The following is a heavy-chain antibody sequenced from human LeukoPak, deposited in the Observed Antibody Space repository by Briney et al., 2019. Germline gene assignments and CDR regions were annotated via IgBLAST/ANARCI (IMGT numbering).Heavy chain of an antibody. J-gene: IGHJ1*01. Sequence: GGSLRLSCEASGLTFNKYWMTWVRQAPGKGLEWVANIKQDGSERNYVDSVKGRFTISRDNAKNSLSLRMNSLSAEDTAVYYCATGYSSGWYFYFQHWGQGSLVSVSS. CDR3: ATGYSSGWYFYFQH. D-gene: IGHD6-19*01. CDR1: GLTFNKYW. CDR2: IKQDGSER. V-gene: IGHV3-7*01.